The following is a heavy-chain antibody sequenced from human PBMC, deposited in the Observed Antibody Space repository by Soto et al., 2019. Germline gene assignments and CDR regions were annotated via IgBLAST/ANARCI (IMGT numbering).Heavy chain of an antibody. Sequence: EVQLLESGGGLVQPGGSLRLSCAASGFTFSSYAMSWVRQAPGKGLEWVSAISGSGGSTYYADSVKGRFTISRDNSKNTPYMQMNSLRAEDTAVYYCAKDGGWEPYFDYWVHGTLVTVSS. CDR3: AKDGGWEPYFDY. D-gene: IGHD1-26*01. CDR2: ISGSGGST. CDR1: GFTFSSYA. V-gene: IGHV3-23*01. J-gene: IGHJ4*01.